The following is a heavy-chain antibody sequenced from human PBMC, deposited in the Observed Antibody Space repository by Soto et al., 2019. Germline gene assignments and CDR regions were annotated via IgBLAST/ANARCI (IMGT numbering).Heavy chain of an antibody. J-gene: IGHJ4*02. CDR1: GFTFTDAW. Sequence: EVQLVESGEGLVKPGDSLTLSCAASGFTFTDAWMTWVRLAPGKGLEWVGHIKSKTVGGTTDYAAPVKGRFTISRDDSSNTLYLQMNNLKTEDTAIYYCATEFYSNGYNYWGRGTLVTVSS. CDR2: IKSKTVGGTT. CDR3: ATEFYSNGYNY. V-gene: IGHV3-15*01. D-gene: IGHD3-22*01.